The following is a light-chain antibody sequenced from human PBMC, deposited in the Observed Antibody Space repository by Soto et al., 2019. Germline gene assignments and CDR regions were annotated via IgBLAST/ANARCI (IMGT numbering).Light chain of an antibody. CDR2: GAS. V-gene: IGKV3-20*01. J-gene: IGKJ5*01. CDR3: QQYGSSAPIT. Sequence: EIVLTQSPGTLSLSPGERATLSCRASQSVSSNYLVWYQQKPGQAPRLLIYGASSRATGIPDRFSGSGSGTDFTLTISRLEPEDFAVYYCQQYGSSAPITFGQGTRLEIK. CDR1: QSVSSNY.